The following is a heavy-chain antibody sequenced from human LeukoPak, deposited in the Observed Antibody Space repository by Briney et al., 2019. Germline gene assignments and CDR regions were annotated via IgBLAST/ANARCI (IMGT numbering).Heavy chain of an antibody. CDR2: ISSSGSTI. Sequence: PGGSLRLSCAASGFTFSSYSMNWVRQAPGKGLEWVSYISSSGSTIYYADSVKGRFTISRDNAKNSLYLQMNSLRAEDTAVYYCARGAYYYDSSGYPEGGSWFDPWGQGTLVTVSS. CDR1: GFTFSSYS. D-gene: IGHD3-22*01. V-gene: IGHV3-48*04. CDR3: ARGAYYYDSSGYPEGGSWFDP. J-gene: IGHJ5*02.